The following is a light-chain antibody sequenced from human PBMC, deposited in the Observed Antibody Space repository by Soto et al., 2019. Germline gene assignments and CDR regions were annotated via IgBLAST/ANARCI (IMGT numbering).Light chain of an antibody. V-gene: IGKV3-20*01. Sequence: EIVLTQSPGTLSLSPGDTATLSCRASQSVSSNYLAWYQHNPGQAPRLLIYGATSRVTGIPDRFSGSGSGTDFTLTISRLEPEDFAVYYCQQYGRSPYIFGQGTKLEIK. CDR2: GAT. CDR3: QQYGRSPYI. CDR1: QSVSSNY. J-gene: IGKJ2*01.